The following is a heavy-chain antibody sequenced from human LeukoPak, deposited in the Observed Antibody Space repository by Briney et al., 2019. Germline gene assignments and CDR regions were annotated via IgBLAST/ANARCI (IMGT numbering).Heavy chain of an antibody. Sequence: SETLSLTCTVSGVSIKNYYWSWIRQPSGKGLEWIANIYYAGSSNYNPSLKSRVSVSIDASKNHLSLKLTSVTAADTAIYYCARQAVIIPTGMEGPWFDPWGQGTLVAVSS. J-gene: IGHJ5*02. CDR1: GVSIKNYY. CDR3: ARQAVIIPTGMEGPWFDP. D-gene: IGHD2/OR15-2a*01. V-gene: IGHV4-59*08. CDR2: IYYAGSS.